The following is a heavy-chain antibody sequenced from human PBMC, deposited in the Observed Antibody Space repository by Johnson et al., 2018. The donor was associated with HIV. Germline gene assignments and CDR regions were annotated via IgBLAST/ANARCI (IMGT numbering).Heavy chain of an antibody. CDR2: IWYDGGNK. CDR1: GFTFSSYA. V-gene: IGHV3-30*14. Sequence: VQLVESGGGVVQPGRSLRLSCAASGFTFSSYAMHWVRQAPGKGLKWVAVIWYDGGNKYYADSVKGRFTVSRDNSKNTLYLQMNSLRAEDTAVYYCARDRPIAAAGHDAFDIWGQGTLVTVS. J-gene: IGHJ3*02. D-gene: IGHD6-13*01. CDR3: ARDRPIAAAGHDAFDI.